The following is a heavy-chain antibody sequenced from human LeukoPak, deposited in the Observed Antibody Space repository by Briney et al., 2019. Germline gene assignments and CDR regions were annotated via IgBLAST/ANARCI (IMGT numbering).Heavy chain of an antibody. CDR2: INAGNGNT. Sequence: GASVKVSCKASGYTFTSYPMHWVRQAPGQRLEWMGWINAGNGNTKYSQEFQGRVTLTRDTSANTAYMELSSLRSEDMAVYYCARDSGGYSFGAFNIWGQGTMVTVSS. V-gene: IGHV1-3*03. CDR3: ARDSGGYSFGAFNI. D-gene: IGHD1-26*01. J-gene: IGHJ3*02. CDR1: GYTFTSYP.